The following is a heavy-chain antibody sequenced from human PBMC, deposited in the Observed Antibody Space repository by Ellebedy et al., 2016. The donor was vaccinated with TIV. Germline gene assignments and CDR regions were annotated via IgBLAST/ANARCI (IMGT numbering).Heavy chain of an antibody. J-gene: IGHJ4*02. CDR3: ARTYDSSGYSDY. Sequence: SGPTLVKPTQTLTLTCTFSGFSLSTSGMCVSWIRQPPGKALEWLSHIFSNDEKSYSTSLKSRLTISKDTSKSQVVLTMTNMDPVDTATYYCARTYDSSGYSDYWGQGTLVTVSS. V-gene: IGHV2-26*01. CDR1: GFSLSTSGMC. D-gene: IGHD3-22*01. CDR2: IFSNDEK.